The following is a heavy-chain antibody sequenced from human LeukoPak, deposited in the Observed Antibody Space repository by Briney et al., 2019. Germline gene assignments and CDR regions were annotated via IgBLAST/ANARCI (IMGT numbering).Heavy chain of an antibody. J-gene: IGHJ4*02. Sequence: PGGSLRLSCAASGFTFRSYSMNWARQAPGKGLEWVSYITRSGSARYYADSVKGRFTISRDNAKNSLYLQMNSLRAEDTAVYYCATQWELHPAFWGQGTLVTVSS. D-gene: IGHD1-26*01. CDR1: GFTFRSYS. CDR3: ATQWELHPAF. V-gene: IGHV3-48*01. CDR2: ITRSGSAR.